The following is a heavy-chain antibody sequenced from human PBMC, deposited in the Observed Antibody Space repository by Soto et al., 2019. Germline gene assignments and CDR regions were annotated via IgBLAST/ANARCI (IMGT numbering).Heavy chain of an antibody. CDR3: ARFGAATVAFDI. CDR1: GFPFSDYY. D-gene: IGHD4-17*01. J-gene: IGHJ3*02. CDR2: IYSGGST. V-gene: IGHV3-66*01. Sequence: GGSLRLSCAASGFPFSDYYMSWVRQAPGKGLEWVSVIYSGGSTYYADSVKGRFTISRDNSKNTLYLQMNSLRAEDTAVYYCARFGAATVAFDIWGQGTMVTVSS.